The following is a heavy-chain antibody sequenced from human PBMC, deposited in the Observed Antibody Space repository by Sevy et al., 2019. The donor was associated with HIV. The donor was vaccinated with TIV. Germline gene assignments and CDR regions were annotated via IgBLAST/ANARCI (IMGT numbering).Heavy chain of an antibody. V-gene: IGHV3-21*01. CDR1: GFPFSSYT. CDR3: AREESKNWRYFDY. Sequence: GGSLRLSCAAAGFPFSSYTMNWVRQAPGKGLEWVASISFSSNYIYYTDLLNGRFTISRDNAKNSLYLQMNSQRAEDTAVDCCAREESKNWRYFDYWGQGTLVTVSS. J-gene: IGHJ4*02. D-gene: IGHD1-1*01. CDR2: ISFSSNYI.